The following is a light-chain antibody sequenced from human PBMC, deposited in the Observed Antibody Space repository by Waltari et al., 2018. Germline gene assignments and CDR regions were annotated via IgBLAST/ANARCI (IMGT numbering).Light chain of an antibody. CDR2: EVS. V-gene: IGLV2-14*01. Sequence: QSALTPPASVSGSPGPSITISCSVTDSDVGAYDFVSWNQQHPGKAPHLIIYEVSNRPSGISNRFSGLQAEDEADYYCSSYTTSSAPGVFGTGTRVTVL. CDR3: SSYTTSSAPGV. CDR1: DSDVGAYDF. J-gene: IGLJ1*01.